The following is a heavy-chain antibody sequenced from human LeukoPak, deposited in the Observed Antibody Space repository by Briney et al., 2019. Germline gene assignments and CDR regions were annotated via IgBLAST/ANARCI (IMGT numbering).Heavy chain of an antibody. Sequence: PGGSLRLSCAASGFRFSTYWMSWVRQAPGKGLEWVANIKQDGTEKYYADSVKGRFTISRDNGKNSLDLQMNSLRADDTAVYYCARDTLGEGEDANYAVYYFDYWGQGTVVTVSS. D-gene: IGHD4/OR15-4a*01. CDR2: IKQDGTEK. V-gene: IGHV3-7*01. CDR1: GFRFSTYW. CDR3: ARDTLGEGEDANYAVYYFDY. J-gene: IGHJ4*02.